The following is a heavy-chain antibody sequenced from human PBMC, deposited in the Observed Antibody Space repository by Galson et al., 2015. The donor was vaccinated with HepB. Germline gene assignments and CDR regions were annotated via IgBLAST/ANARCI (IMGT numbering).Heavy chain of an antibody. CDR1: GYTFTTYW. V-gene: IGHV5-10-1*01. D-gene: IGHD3-16*01. Sequence: QSGAEVKKPGESLRISCKGSGYTFTTYWISWVRQMPGKGLDWMGKIDPSDSYTSYSPSFQGHVTISADKSISTSYLQWSSVKASDTAIYYCATDGGSRFLGAFDLWGQGTMVTVSS. CDR2: IDPSDSYT. CDR3: ATDGGSRFLGAFDL. J-gene: IGHJ3*01.